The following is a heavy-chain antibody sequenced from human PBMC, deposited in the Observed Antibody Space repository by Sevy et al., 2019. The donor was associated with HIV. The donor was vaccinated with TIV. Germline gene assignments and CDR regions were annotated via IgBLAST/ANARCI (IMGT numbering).Heavy chain of an antibody. D-gene: IGHD2-2*01. Sequence: SETLSLTCTVSGDSISNYCGSWIRQPPGKGLEWIGYIYNSGSTNYNPSLKSRVTISVDTSKNQFSLKLSSVTAADTAVYYCASVVVVPAAKYFYFYYMDVWGKGTTVTVSS. CDR1: GDSISNYC. V-gene: IGHV4-59*01. J-gene: IGHJ6*03. CDR3: ASVVVVPAAKYFYFYYMDV. CDR2: IYNSGST.